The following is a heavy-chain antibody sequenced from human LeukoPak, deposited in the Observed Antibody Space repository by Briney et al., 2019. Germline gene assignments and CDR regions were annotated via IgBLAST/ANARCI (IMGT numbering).Heavy chain of an antibody. D-gene: IGHD5-12*01. V-gene: IGHV3-7*01. J-gene: IGHJ6*02. CDR2: IKSDGSEE. Sequence: PGGSLRLSCVASGLTSNDHWMSWVRQAPGKGLEWVANIKSDGSEENYVDSVKGRFTMSRDNAKNSLYLQMNSLRAEDTAVYHCAREGHVNIVATIKGMDVWGQGTTVTVSS. CDR1: GLTSNDHW. CDR3: AREGHVNIVATIKGMDV.